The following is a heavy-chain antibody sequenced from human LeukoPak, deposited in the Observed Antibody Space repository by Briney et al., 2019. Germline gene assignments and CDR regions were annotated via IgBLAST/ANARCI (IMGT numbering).Heavy chain of an antibody. CDR3: ARGRVFYGSGTSFDY. Sequence: PSETLSLTCTVSGASISSGYWSWIRQPPGKGLEWVGYIHYTGNTNYSPSPKSRVTISVDTSKKQFSLRLISVTAADTAVYYCARGRVFYGSGTSFDYWGPGTLVTVSS. CDR2: IHYTGNT. V-gene: IGHV4-59*01. CDR1: GASISSGY. J-gene: IGHJ4*02. D-gene: IGHD3-10*01.